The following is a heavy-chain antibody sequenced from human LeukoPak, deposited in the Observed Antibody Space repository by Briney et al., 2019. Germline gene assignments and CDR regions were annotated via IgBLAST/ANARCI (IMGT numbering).Heavy chain of an antibody. CDR3: ARVEYSSSSKGWFDP. CDR2: ISSSSSYI. D-gene: IGHD6-6*01. Sequence: GGSLRLPCAASGFTFSSYSMNWVRQAPGKGLEWVSSISSSSSYIYYADSVKGRFTISRDNAKNSLYLQMNSLRAEDTAVYYCARVEYSSSSKGWFDPWGQGTLVTVSS. V-gene: IGHV3-21*01. CDR1: GFTFSSYS. J-gene: IGHJ5*02.